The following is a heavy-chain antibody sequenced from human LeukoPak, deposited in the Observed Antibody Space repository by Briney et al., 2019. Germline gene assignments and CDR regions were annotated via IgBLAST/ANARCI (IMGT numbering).Heavy chain of an antibody. V-gene: IGHV1-18*01. CDR3: ARMTTGQYYYYMDV. Sequence: ASVKVSCKASGYTFTSYGISWVRQAPGQGLEWMGWISAYNGNTNYAQKLQGRVTMTTDTSTSTAYMELRSLRSDDTAVYYCARMTTGQYYYYMDVWGKGTTVTISS. CDR2: ISAYNGNT. CDR1: GYTFTSYG. J-gene: IGHJ6*03. D-gene: IGHD2-8*02.